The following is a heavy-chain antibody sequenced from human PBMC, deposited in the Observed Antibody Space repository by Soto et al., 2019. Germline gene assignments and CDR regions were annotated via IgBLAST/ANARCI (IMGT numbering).Heavy chain of an antibody. V-gene: IGHV1-69*13. J-gene: IGHJ6*02. CDR3: AREDGAHGDYAGRENYYYGMDV. CDR1: GGTFSSYA. Sequence: GASVKVSCKASGGTFSSYAISWVRQAPGQGLEWKGGIIPIFGTANYAQKFQGRVTITADESTSTAYMELSSLRSEDTAVYYCAREDGAHGDYAGRENYYYGMDVWGQGTTVTVSS. D-gene: IGHD4-17*01. CDR2: IIPIFGTA.